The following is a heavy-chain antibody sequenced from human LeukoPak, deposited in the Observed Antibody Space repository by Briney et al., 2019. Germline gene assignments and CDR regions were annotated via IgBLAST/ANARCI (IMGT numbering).Heavy chain of an antibody. Sequence: PSETLSLTRVVSGGSVSGYYWGWIRQPPGRGLEWIGYVYYSGSTNYNPSFESRITISVDTSRNQFSLQLSSVTAADTAVYYCARRKPGYYFDSWGQGTLVTVSS. CDR3: ARRKPGYYFDS. CDR1: GGSVSGYY. D-gene: IGHD1-14*01. J-gene: IGHJ4*02. V-gene: IGHV4-59*02. CDR2: VYYSGST.